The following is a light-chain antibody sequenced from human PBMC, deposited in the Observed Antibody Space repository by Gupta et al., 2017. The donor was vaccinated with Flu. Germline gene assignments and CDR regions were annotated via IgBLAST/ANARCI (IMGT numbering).Light chain of an antibody. Sequence: QSAQTQPPSASGSPGQSVTISCTGTSSDVGGYNYVSWYQQHPGKAPKLMIYEVSKWPSGVPNRFSGSKSGNTASLTVSGLQAEDEADYYCSSYAGSNNLVFGGGTKLTVL. CDR2: EVS. J-gene: IGLJ2*01. CDR3: SSYAGSNNLV. V-gene: IGLV2-8*01. CDR1: SSDVGGYNY.